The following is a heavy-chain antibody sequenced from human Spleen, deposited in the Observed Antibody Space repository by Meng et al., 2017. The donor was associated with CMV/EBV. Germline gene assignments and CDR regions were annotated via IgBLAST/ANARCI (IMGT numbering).Heavy chain of an antibody. D-gene: IGHD3-10*01. CDR3: ARGGGITMVRGVRHFDY. CDR1: GGSISSGDYY. Sequence: VRLQESGPGLLKPYQTLSLTCTVSGGSISSGDYYWSWIRQPPGKGLEWIGYIYYSGSTYYNPSLKSRVTMSVDTSKNQFSLKLSSVTAADTAVYYCARGGGITMVRGVRHFDYWGQGTLVTVSS. J-gene: IGHJ4*02. V-gene: IGHV4-30-4*08. CDR2: IYYSGST.